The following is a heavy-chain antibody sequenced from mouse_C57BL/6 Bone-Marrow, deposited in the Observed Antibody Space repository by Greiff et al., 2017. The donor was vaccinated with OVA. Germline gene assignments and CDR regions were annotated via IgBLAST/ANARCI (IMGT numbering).Heavy chain of an antibody. CDR3: TRFDGYPLFDY. Sequence: VQLQQSGAELVRPGASVTLSCTASGYTFTDYEMHWVKQTPVHGLEWIGAIDPETGGTAYNQKFKGKAILTADKASSTAYMELRSLTSEDSAVYYCTRFDGYPLFDYWGQGTTLTVSS. CDR1: GYTFTDYE. CDR2: IDPETGGT. V-gene: IGHV1-15*01. D-gene: IGHD2-3*01. J-gene: IGHJ2*01.